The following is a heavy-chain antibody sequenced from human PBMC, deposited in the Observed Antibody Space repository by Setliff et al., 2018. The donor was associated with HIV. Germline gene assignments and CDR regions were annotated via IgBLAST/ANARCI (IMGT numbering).Heavy chain of an antibody. CDR1: GVSVGSGDYY. D-gene: IGHD6-6*01. CDR3: ATRPRIAARPFDY. J-gene: IGHJ4*02. V-gene: IGHV4-31*03. Sequence: SETLSLTCRVSGVSVGSGDYYWHWIRQHPEKALEWIGYIFHSGDTYYNPSLKSRISMSVDTSKNQFSLELTSLTAADTAVYYCATRPRIAARPFDYWGQGMLVTVSS. CDR2: IFHSGDT.